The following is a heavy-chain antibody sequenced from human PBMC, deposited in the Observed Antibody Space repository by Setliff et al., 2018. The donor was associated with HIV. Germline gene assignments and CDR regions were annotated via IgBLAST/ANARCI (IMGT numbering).Heavy chain of an antibody. Sequence: PSETLSLTCTVSGGSFIGSSFQSTWIRQTPGKGLEWIEDIAYSGTTMYTNYNPSLESRVIVSEDTSSDQFFLKLTSVTADDTAIYYCARGPPFAYWGQGLLVTVS. CDR3: ARGPPFAY. J-gene: IGHJ4*02. CDR1: GGSFIGSSFQ. V-gene: IGHV4-39*07. CDR2: IAYSGTTMYT.